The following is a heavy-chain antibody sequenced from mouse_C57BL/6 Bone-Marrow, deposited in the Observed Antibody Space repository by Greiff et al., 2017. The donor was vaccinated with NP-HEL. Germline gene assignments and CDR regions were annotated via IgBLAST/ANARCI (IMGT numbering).Heavy chain of an antibody. CDR1: GFTFSSYG. CDR2: ISSGGSYT. CDR3: ARRYGSSEDYAMDY. V-gene: IGHV5-6*02. D-gene: IGHD1-1*01. J-gene: IGHJ4*01. Sequence: EVKLVESGGDLVKPGGSLKLSCAASGFTFSSYGMSWVRQTPDKRLEWVATISSGGSYTYYPDSAKGRFTISRDNAKNTLYLQMSSLKSEDTAMYYCARRYGSSEDYAMDYWGQGTSVTVSS.